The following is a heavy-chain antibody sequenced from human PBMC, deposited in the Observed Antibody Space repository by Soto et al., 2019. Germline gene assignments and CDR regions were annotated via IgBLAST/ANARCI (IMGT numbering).Heavy chain of an antibody. CDR3: ARSGRMYYYDSSGYYTGYYYYYGMDV. CDR1: GGSFSGYY. J-gene: IGHJ6*02. D-gene: IGHD3-22*01. CDR2: INHSGST. Sequence: ETLSLTCAVYGGSFSGYYWSWIRQPPGKGLEWIGEINHSGSTNYNPSLKSRVTISVDTSKNQFSLKLSSVTAADTAVYYCARSGRMYYYDSSGYYTGYYYYYGMDVCGQGTTVTV. V-gene: IGHV4-34*01.